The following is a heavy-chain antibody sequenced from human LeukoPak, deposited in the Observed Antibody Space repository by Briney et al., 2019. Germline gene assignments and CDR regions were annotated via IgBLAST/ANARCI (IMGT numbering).Heavy chain of an antibody. D-gene: IGHD6-19*01. CDR3: ARNIAVGVYNYYYYYMDV. CDR1: GFTFSTYT. CDR2: ISSSSSYI. Sequence: GGSLRLSCAASGFTFSTYTMNWVRQAPGKGLEWVSSISSSSSYIYHADSVKGRFTISRDNAKNSLYLQMNRLRAEDTAVYYCARNIAVGVYNYYYYYMDVWGKGTTVTVSS. V-gene: IGHV3-21*01. J-gene: IGHJ6*03.